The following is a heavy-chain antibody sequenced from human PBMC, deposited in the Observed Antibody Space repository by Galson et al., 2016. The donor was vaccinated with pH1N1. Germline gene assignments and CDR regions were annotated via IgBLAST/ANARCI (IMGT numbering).Heavy chain of an antibody. CDR3: AMVPRGEFLYYMDV. D-gene: IGHD3-16*01. J-gene: IGHJ6*03. CDR2: IYYSGST. Sequence: TLSLTCTVSGGSISSGGYYWSWIRQHPGKGLEWIGYIYYSGSTYYNPSLKSRVTISVDTSKNQFSLKLSSVTAADTAVYYCAMVPRGEFLYYMDVWGKGTPVTVS. V-gene: IGHV4-31*03. CDR1: GGSISSGGYY.